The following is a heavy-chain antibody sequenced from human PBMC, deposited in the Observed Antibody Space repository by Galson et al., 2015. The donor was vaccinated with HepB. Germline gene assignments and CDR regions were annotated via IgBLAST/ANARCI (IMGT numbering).Heavy chain of an antibody. Sequence: SVKVSCKASGYTFTSYGISWVRQAPGQGLEWMGWISAYNGNTNYAQKLQGRVTMTTDTSTSTAYMELRSLRSDDTAVYYCAREVGYCSGGSCYPYNWFDPWGQGTLVTVSS. CDR1: GYTFTSYG. V-gene: IGHV1-18*01. D-gene: IGHD2-15*01. CDR3: AREVGYCSGGSCYPYNWFDP. J-gene: IGHJ5*02. CDR2: ISAYNGNT.